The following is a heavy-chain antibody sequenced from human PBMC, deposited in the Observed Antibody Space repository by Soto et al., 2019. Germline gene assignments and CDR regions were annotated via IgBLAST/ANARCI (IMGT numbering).Heavy chain of an antibody. CDR2: IWYDGSNK. J-gene: IGHJ4*02. CDR3: ASNSMTHDY. D-gene: IGHD3-22*01. CDR1: GFTFSSYG. V-gene: IGHV3-33*01. Sequence: GGSRRLSCAASGFTFSSYGMHWVRQAPGKGLEWVAVIWYDGSNKYYADSVKGRFIISRDNSKNTLYLQMSSLRGDDTAVYYCASNSMTHDYWGQGTLVTVSS.